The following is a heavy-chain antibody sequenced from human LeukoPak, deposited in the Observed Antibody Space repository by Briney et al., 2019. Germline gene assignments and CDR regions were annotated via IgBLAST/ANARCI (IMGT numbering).Heavy chain of an antibody. CDR1: GYTVRSNY. Sequence: GGSLRLSCAASGYTVRSNYMNWVRQAPGKGLEWVSVIYSGGSTYYTDSVKGRFTISRDNSKNTLYLQMNSLRVQDTAVYYCARDPDDYGDYSYFDYWGQGTLVTVSS. CDR2: IYSGGST. J-gene: IGHJ4*02. D-gene: IGHD4-17*01. CDR3: ARDPDDYGDYSYFDY. V-gene: IGHV3-66*01.